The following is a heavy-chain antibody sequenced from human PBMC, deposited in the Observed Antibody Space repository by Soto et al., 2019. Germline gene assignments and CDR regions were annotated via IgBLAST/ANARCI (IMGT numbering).Heavy chain of an antibody. Sequence: GGSLRLSCAASGFTFSTYAMSWVRQAPGKGLEWVSAISGSGSSRYYADSAKGRFTISRDTSKNTLFLQLNSLRAEDTAVYYCAKSLLRLGESLERYFDYWGQGTLVTVSS. D-gene: IGHD3-10*01. J-gene: IGHJ4*02. CDR2: ISGSGSSR. CDR1: GFTFSTYA. CDR3: AKSLLRLGESLERYFDY. V-gene: IGHV3-23*01.